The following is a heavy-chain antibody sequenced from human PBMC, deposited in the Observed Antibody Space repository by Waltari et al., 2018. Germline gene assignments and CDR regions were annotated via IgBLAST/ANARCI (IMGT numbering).Heavy chain of an antibody. CDR3: AREGGLNYCYYCGMDV. CDR2: IYYSGRT. V-gene: IGHV4-31*03. CDR1: GGSISSGGYY. Sequence: QVQLQESGPGLVKPSQTLSLTCTVSGGSISSGGYYWSWIRQHPGKGLEWIGYIYYSGRTYYNPSLKSRVTISVDTSKNQFSLKLSSVTAADTAVYYCAREGGLNYCYYCGMDVWGQGTTVTVSS. J-gene: IGHJ6*02. D-gene: IGHD1-26*01.